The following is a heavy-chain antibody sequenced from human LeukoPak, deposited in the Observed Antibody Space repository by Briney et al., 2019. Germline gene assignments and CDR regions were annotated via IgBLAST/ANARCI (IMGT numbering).Heavy chain of an antibody. D-gene: IGHD5-12*01. CDR1: GFTFSSYA. Sequence: GRSLRLSCAASGFTFSSYAMHWVRQAPGKGLEWVAVISYDGSNKYYADSVKGRFTISRDNSKNTLYLQMNSLRAEDTAVYYCARDVDPGYFDPWGQGTLVTVSS. CDR2: ISYDGSNK. J-gene: IGHJ5*02. V-gene: IGHV3-30*01. CDR3: ARDVDPGYFDP.